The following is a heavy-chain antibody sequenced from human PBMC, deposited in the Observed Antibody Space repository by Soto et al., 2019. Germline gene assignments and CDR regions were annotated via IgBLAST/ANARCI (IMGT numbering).Heavy chain of an antibody. V-gene: IGHV3-11*01. Sequence: PGGSLRLSCAASGFTFSDYYMSWIRQAPGKGLEWVSYISSSGSTIYYADSVKGRFTISRDNAKNSLYLQMNSLRAEDTAVYYCASIVGHYYDSSGYPDYWGQGTLVTVSS. CDR2: ISSSGSTI. D-gene: IGHD3-22*01. CDR3: ASIVGHYYDSSGYPDY. J-gene: IGHJ4*02. CDR1: GFTFSDYY.